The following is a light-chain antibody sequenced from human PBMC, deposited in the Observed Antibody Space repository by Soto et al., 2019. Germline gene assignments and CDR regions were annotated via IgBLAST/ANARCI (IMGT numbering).Light chain of an antibody. CDR2: GNS. V-gene: IGLV1-40*01. CDR3: QSYDSSLGGSV. CDR1: SSNIGAGYD. J-gene: IGLJ1*01. Sequence: QAVVTQPPSVSGAPGQRVTISCTGSSSNIGAGYDVHWYQQLPGTAPKLLIYGNSNRPSGVPDRFSGYKSGTSASLAITGLQAEDEDDDYCQSYDSSLGGSVFGTGTKVTVL.